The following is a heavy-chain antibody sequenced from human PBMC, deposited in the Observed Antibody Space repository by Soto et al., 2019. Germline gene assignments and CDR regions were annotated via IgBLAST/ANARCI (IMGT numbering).Heavy chain of an antibody. CDR3: ARGQQLVANWLDP. Sequence: LSFTCTVSGFPFSDSYMAWIRQAPGKGLEEIATISSTGSTPYYADSVKGRFTISRDNAQNSLYLEMNNLRAEDTAVYYCARGQQLVANWLDPWGQGILVTVSS. J-gene: IGHJ5*02. V-gene: IGHV3-11*01. CDR2: ISSTGSTP. D-gene: IGHD6-6*01. CDR1: GFPFSDSY.